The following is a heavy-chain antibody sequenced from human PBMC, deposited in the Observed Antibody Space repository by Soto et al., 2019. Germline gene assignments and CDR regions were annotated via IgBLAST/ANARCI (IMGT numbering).Heavy chain of an antibody. D-gene: IGHD4-4*01. J-gene: IGHJ6*02. CDR1: GYTFTSYG. CDR2: ISAYNGNT. Sequence: ASVKVSCKASGYTFTSYGISWVRQAPGQGLEWMGWISAYNGNTNYAQKLQGRVTMTTDTSTSTAYMELRSLRSDDTAVYYCARGSSNSDYYYYGMDVWGQGTTVTVSS. CDR3: ARGSSNSDYYYYGMDV. V-gene: IGHV1-18*04.